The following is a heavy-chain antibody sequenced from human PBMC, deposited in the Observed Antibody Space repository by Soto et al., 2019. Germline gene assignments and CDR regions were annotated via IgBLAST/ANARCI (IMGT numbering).Heavy chain of an antibody. CDR3: ARGYRSGGSCYSDS. Sequence: SVKVASPASGSPLTSSAVDLVRRAPGQRLEWVGWINAGNGNTKYSQKFQGRVTITRDTSASTAYMEPSSLRSEDTAVYYCARGYRSGGSCYSDSSGHGTLVTVSS. D-gene: IGHD2-15*01. CDR1: GSPLTSSA. CDR2: INAGNGNT. V-gene: IGHV1-3*01. J-gene: IGHJ4*01.